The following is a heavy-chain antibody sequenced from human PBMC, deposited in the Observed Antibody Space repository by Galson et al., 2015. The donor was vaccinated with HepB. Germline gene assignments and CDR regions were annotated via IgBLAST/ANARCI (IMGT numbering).Heavy chain of an antibody. CDR3: ARGTRITMVRGVITWSFDY. CDR2: ISSSSSTI. D-gene: IGHD3-10*01. V-gene: IGHV3-48*02. Sequence: SLRLSCAASGFTSSSYSMNWVRQAPGKGLEWVSYISSSSSTIYYADSVKGRFTISRDNAKNSLYLQMNSLRDEDTAVYYCARGTRITMVRGVITWSFDYWGQGTLVTVSS. CDR1: GFTSSSYS. J-gene: IGHJ4*02.